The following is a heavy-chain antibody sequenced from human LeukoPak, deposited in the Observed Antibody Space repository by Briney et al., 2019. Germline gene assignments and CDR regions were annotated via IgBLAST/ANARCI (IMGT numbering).Heavy chain of an antibody. CDR1: GFSFSTYG. Sequence: GGSLRLSCAASGFSFSTYGMYWVRRSPGKGLEWVAAISGSGGSTYYADSVKGRFTISRDNSKNTLYLQMNSLRAEDTAVYYCAKETLRFLEWFQYGEVDYWGQGTLVTVSS. D-gene: IGHD3-3*01. CDR3: AKETLRFLEWFQYGEVDY. J-gene: IGHJ4*02. CDR2: ISGSGGST. V-gene: IGHV3-23*01.